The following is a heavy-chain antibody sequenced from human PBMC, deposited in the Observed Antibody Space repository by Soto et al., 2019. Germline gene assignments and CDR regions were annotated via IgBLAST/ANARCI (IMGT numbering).Heavy chain of an antibody. J-gene: IGHJ5*02. CDR2: ISAYDGKT. CDR3: ARDPHEFWTSYWFDP. V-gene: IGHV1-18*01. Sequence: QVQLLQSGAEVKKPGASVKVSCKTSGYTFNTYGINWVRQAPGQGLELMGWISAYDGKTTYAEKFQGRVTMTTDTSTSTAYVELRSLRSDDTAVYYCARDPHEFWTSYWFDPWGQGTPVTVSS. CDR1: GYTFNTYG. D-gene: IGHD3-3*01.